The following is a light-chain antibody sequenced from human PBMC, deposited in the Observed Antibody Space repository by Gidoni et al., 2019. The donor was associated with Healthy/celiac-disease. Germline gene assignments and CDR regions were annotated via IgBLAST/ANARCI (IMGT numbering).Light chain of an antibody. CDR1: SSDVGSYNR. CDR3: SSYTSSSTYV. J-gene: IGLJ1*01. CDR2: EVS. Sequence: QSALTQPPSVSGSPGQSVTISFTGTSSDVGSYNRVSWYQQPPGTAPTLMIYEVSNRPSGVPDRFSGSKSGNTASLTISGLQAEDEADYYCSSYTSSSTYVFGTGTKVTVI. V-gene: IGLV2-18*02.